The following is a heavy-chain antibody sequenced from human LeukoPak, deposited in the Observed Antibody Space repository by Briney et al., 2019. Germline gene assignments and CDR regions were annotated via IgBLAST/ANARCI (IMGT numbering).Heavy chain of an antibody. J-gene: IGHJ4*02. Sequence: GGSLRLSCAASGFTFSSYAMSWVRQAPGKGLEWVSAIRGSGGSTYYADSVKGRFTISRDNSRNTLYLQMNSLRAEDTAVYYCANNGGVAVAGSFDYWGQGTLVTVSS. CDR1: GFTFSSYA. CDR3: ANNGGVAVAGSFDY. D-gene: IGHD6-19*01. CDR2: IRGSGGST. V-gene: IGHV3-23*01.